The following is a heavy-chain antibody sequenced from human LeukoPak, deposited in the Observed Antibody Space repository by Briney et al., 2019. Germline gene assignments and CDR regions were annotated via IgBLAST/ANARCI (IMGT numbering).Heavy chain of an antibody. J-gene: IGHJ2*01. CDR1: GFAFSTHA. D-gene: IGHD3-3*01. Sequence: GGSLRLSCEASGFAFSTHAMNWIRQTPGKGLEWLSVISGDVQTTTYASSVKGRFTISRDNSKNTLYLEMNSLRVEDTAIYYCAKDGYYSSANHFARLHFDLWGRGTRVTVSS. V-gene: IGHV3-23*01. CDR2: ISGDVQTT. CDR3: AKDGYYSSANHFARLHFDL.